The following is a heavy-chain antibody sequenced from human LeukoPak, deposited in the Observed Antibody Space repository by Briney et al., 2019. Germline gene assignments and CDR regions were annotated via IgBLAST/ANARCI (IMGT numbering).Heavy chain of an antibody. CDR2: ISKSGSDT. J-gene: IGHJ4*02. D-gene: IGHD1-1*01. CDR1: GFTFSDYY. V-gene: IGHV3-11*06. Sequence: GGSLRLSCAAFGFTFSDYYMSWIRQAPGKGLEWVSYISKSGSDTDFADSVKGRFTISRDNAKNSLYLQMNSLRAEDMAVYYCARVGATGTADYWGQGTLVTVSS. CDR3: ARVGATGTADY.